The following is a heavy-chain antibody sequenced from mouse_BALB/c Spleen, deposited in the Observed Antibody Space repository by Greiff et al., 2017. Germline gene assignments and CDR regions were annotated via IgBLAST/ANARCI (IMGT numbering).Heavy chain of an antibody. J-gene: IGHJ4*01. CDR2: IDPSDSYT. V-gene: IGHV1-69*02. CDR1: GYTFTSYW. Sequence: VQLQESGAELVKPGASVKLSCKASGYTFTSYWMHWVKQRPGQGLEWIGEIDPSDSYTNYNQKFKGKATLTVDKSSSTAYMQLSSLTSEDSAVYYCARSNHYAPALYAMDYWGQGTSVTVSS. CDR3: ARSNHYAPALYAMDY. D-gene: IGHD1-1*02.